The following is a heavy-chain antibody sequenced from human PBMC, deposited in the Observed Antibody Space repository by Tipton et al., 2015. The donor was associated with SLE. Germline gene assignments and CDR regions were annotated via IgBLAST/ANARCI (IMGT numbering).Heavy chain of an antibody. CDR3: AREYGGNSDDAFDI. J-gene: IGHJ3*02. Sequence: RSLRLSCAISGDSVSSNSAAWNWIRQSPSRGLEWLGRTYYRSKWYNDYAVSVKSRITINPDTSKNQFSLQLNSVTPEDTAVYYCAREYGGNSDDAFDIWGQGTMVTVSS. D-gene: IGHD4-23*01. V-gene: IGHV6-1*01. CDR2: TYYRSKWYN. CDR1: GDSVSSNSAA.